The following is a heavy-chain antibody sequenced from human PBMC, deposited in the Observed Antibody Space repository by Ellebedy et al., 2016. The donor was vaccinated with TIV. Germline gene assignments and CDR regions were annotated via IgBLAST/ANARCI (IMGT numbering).Heavy chain of an antibody. CDR2: LKQDGGEE. V-gene: IGHV3-7*01. D-gene: IGHD6-6*01. Sequence: GESLKISCVASGFIFSRYWMSWVCQAPGRGLEWVANLKQDGGEEYYVDSVKGRFTISRDNAKNSLYLQMNSLRVEDTALYHCARSRYPGARSSFDSWGQGTLVTVSS. J-gene: IGHJ4*02. CDR1: GFIFSRYW. CDR3: ARSRYPGARSSFDS.